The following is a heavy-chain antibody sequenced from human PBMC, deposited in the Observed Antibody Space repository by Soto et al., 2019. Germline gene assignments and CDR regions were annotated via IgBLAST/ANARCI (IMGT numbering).Heavy chain of an antibody. CDR2: IDYSGRT. D-gene: IGHD3-22*01. Sequence: SETLSLTCTVSGGSFSSYYWSWIRQSPGKGLEWIGHIDYSGRTNYSPSFKSRVTISVDTSKNQVSLKLNSVTAADTGVYHCARDYYYDSRGHPGAYYYGMDVWGPGTTVTVSS. CDR1: GGSFSSYY. CDR3: ARDYYYDSRGHPGAYYYGMDV. V-gene: IGHV4-59*01. J-gene: IGHJ6*02.